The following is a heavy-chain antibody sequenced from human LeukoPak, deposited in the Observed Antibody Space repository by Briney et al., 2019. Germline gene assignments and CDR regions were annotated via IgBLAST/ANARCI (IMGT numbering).Heavy chain of an antibody. J-gene: IGHJ3*02. CDR1: GYTFTSYY. CDR2: INPNGGST. Sequence: ASVKVSCKASGYTFTSYYMHWVRQAPGQGLEWMGIINPNGGSTSYAQKFQGRVTMTRDTSTSTVYMELSSLRSEDTAVYYCARDRSSGVFDIWGQGTMVTVSS. V-gene: IGHV1-46*01. D-gene: IGHD3-10*01. CDR3: ARDRSSGVFDI.